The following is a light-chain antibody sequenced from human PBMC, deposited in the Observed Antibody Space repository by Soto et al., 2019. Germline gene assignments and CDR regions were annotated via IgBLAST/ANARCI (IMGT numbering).Light chain of an antibody. CDR2: KES. CDR3: QQYNSYS. J-gene: IGKJ1*01. CDR1: QTISSW. Sequence: IQMTQSPSTLSGSVGDRVTITCRASQTISSWLAWYQQKPGKAPKLLIYKESTLKSGVPARFSGSGSGTEFTLTISSMQPDDFATYYCQQYNSYSFGQGTKVDIK. V-gene: IGKV1-5*03.